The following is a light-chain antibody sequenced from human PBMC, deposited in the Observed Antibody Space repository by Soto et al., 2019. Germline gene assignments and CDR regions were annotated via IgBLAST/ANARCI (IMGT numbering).Light chain of an antibody. CDR2: KAS. V-gene: IGKV1-5*03. CDR3: HQYLHRWT. CDR1: QSISTW. Sequence: DIQMTQSPSTLSASVGDRVTITCRASQSISTWLAWYQQKPGKAPKLLIYKASSLEGGVPSRFSGSGSGTEFTLTSSSLQPDDFATYYCHQYLHRWTFGQGTKVQIK. J-gene: IGKJ1*01.